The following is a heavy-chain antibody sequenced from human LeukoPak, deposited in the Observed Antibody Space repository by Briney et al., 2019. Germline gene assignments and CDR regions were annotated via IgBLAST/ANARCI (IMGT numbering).Heavy chain of an antibody. CDR2: ISWNSGSI. Sequence: GRSLRLSCAASGFTFDDYAMHWVRQAPGKGLEWVSGISWNSGSIGYADSVKGRFTISRDNAKNSLYLQMNSLRAEDTAVYYCATLTSAYYYYCYMDVWGKGTTVTVSS. CDR3: ATLTSAYYYYCYMDV. J-gene: IGHJ6*03. CDR1: GFTFDDYA. V-gene: IGHV3-9*01.